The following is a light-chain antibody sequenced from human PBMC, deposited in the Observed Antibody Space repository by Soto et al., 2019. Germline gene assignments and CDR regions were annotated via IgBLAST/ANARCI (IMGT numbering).Light chain of an antibody. V-gene: IGLV1-47*02. CDR3: AAWDDGLNAYV. Sequence: QSVLTQTHSAASTPGQRVTLSCSGSSSNIGTFYVYWYQHLPGTAPRLLIYLDTQRPSGVPDRFSGSKSGTSASLAISGLRSEDEGYYYCAAWDDGLNAYVFGTGTKLTVL. CDR1: SSNIGTFY. CDR2: LDT. J-gene: IGLJ1*01.